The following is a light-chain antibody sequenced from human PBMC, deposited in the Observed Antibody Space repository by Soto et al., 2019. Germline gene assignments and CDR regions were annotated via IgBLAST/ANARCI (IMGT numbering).Light chain of an antibody. CDR3: KQYGSSPYT. J-gene: IGKJ2*01. Sequence: EIVLTQSPGTLSLAPGDRATLSCRASQSVTRNYLAWFQQIPGQAPRVLIFGASTRATGIADRFSGSGSWTDFTLTTSSLDPEDFAWYYCKQYGSSPYTFGQGTKVDIK. CDR2: GAS. CDR1: QSVTRNY. V-gene: IGKV3-20*01.